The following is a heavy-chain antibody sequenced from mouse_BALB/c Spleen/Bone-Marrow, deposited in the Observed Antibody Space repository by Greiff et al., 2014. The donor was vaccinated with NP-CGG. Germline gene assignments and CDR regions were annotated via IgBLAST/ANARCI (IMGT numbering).Heavy chain of an antibody. Sequence: QVQLQQSRAELVTPGASVKLSCKASGYTFTSYYMYWVKQRPGQGLEWFGEINPSNGGTNFNEKLKNKATLTVDKSSSTACMQLSSLTSEDSAVYYWSRGRRDALDYWGQGTSVTVSS. CDR1: GYTFTSYY. J-gene: IGHJ4*01. CDR3: SRGRRDALDY. V-gene: IGHV1S81*02. CDR2: INPSNGGT.